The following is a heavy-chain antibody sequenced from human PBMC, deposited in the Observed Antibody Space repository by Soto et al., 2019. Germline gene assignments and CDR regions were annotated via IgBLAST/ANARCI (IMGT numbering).Heavy chain of an antibody. Sequence: LGELLKISGKGSGYRFTSYWIGWVRQMPGKGLEWMGIIYPGDSDTRYSPSFQGQVTISADKSISTAYLQWSSLKASDTAMYYCARQPAAGYYYYGMDVWGQGTTVTVSS. D-gene: IGHD6-13*01. CDR3: ARQPAAGYYYYGMDV. V-gene: IGHV5-51*01. CDR1: GYRFTSYW. CDR2: IYPGDSDT. J-gene: IGHJ6*02.